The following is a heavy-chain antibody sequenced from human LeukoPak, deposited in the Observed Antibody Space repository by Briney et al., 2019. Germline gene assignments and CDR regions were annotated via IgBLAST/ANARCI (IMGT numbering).Heavy chain of an antibody. D-gene: IGHD3-22*01. Sequence: ASVKVSCKASGYTFTSYYMHWVRQAPGQGLEWMGIINPSGGSTSYAQKFQGRVTMTRDTSTSTVYMELSGLRSEDTAVYYCARDRTYYYDSSGYFDYWGQGTLVTVSS. CDR3: ARDRTYYYDSSGYFDY. CDR1: GYTFTSYY. CDR2: INPSGGST. J-gene: IGHJ4*02. V-gene: IGHV1-46*01.